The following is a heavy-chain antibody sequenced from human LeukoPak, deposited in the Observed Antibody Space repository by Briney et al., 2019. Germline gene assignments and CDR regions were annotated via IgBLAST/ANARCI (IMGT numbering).Heavy chain of an antibody. Sequence: PSETLSLTCTVSGGSISSSSYYWGWIRQPPGKGLEWIGSIYYSGSTYYNPSLKSRVTISVDTSKNQFSLKLSSVTAADTAVYYCARHPLSWGSGSYWGQGTLVTVSS. V-gene: IGHV4-39*01. J-gene: IGHJ4*02. CDR3: ARHPLSWGSGSY. CDR2: IYYSGST. CDR1: GGSISSSSYY. D-gene: IGHD6-13*01.